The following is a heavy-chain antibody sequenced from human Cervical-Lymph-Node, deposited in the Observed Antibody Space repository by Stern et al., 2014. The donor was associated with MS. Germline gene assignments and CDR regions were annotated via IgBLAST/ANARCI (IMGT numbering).Heavy chain of an antibody. CDR1: AYTITDYY. J-gene: IGHJ4*02. D-gene: IGHD3-10*01. CDR2: INPNSGSS. CDR3: ARGGGYSYSTLDY. V-gene: IGHV1-2*02. Sequence: QVQLVESGAEVKKPGASVKVSCKASAYTITDYYTHWVRQAPGHGLEWMGWINPNSGSSYSAQKFQGRLTMTRDTSISTAYMEQSSLRSDDTAVYYCARGGGYSYSTLDYWGQGTQVTVSS.